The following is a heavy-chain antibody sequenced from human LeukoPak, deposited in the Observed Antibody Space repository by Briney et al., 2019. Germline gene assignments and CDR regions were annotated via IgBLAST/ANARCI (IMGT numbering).Heavy chain of an antibody. CDR3: ANGRASHNWSDP. CDR1: GGTFSSYA. Sequence: SVKVSCKASGGTFSSYAISWVRQAPGQGLEWMGGIIPIFGTANYAQKLQGRVTITADESTSTAYMELSSLRSEDTAVYYCANGRASHNWSDPWGQGTLVTVSS. V-gene: IGHV1-69*13. J-gene: IGHJ5*02. D-gene: IGHD1-26*01. CDR2: IIPIFGTA.